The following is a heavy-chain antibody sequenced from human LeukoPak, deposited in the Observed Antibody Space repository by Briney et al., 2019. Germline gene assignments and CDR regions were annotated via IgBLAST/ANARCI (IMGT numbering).Heavy chain of an antibody. V-gene: IGHV3-74*01. Sequence: PGGSLRLSCAASGFTFSSYWMHWVRQAPGKGLVWVSRINSDGSSTSYADSVKGRFTISRDNAKNTLYLQMNSLRAEDTAVYYCAKDMVEGSGYYYPTPFDYWGQGTLVTVSS. D-gene: IGHD3-22*01. CDR1: GFTFSSYW. CDR2: INSDGSST. J-gene: IGHJ4*02. CDR3: AKDMVEGSGYYYPTPFDY.